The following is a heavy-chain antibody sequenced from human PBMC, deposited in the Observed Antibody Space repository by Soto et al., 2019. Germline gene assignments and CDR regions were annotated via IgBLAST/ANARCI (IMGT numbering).Heavy chain of an antibody. D-gene: IGHD3-10*01. CDR3: ARDSPYGSGSYYPYNWFDP. CDR2: ISAYNGNT. J-gene: IGHJ5*02. CDR1: GYTFTSYG. Sequence: QVQLVQSGAEVKKPGASVKVSCKASGYTFTSYGISWERQAPGQGLEWMGWISAYNGNTNYAQKLQGRVTMTTDTSTSTAYMELRSLRSDDTAVYYCARDSPYGSGSYYPYNWFDPWGQGTLVTVSS. V-gene: IGHV1-18*01.